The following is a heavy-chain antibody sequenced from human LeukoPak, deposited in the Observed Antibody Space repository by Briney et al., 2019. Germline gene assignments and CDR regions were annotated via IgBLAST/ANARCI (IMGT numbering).Heavy chain of an antibody. D-gene: IGHD3-22*01. CDR2: ISGSGGST. Sequence: GGSLRLSCAASGFTFSSYAMSWVRQAPGKGLEWVSAISGSGGSTYYADSVKGRFTTSRDNSKNTLYLQMNSLRAEDTAVYYCAKNRDSSGYYSGIFDYWGQGTLVTVSS. V-gene: IGHV3-23*01. CDR1: GFTFSSYA. J-gene: IGHJ4*02. CDR3: AKNRDSSGYYSGIFDY.